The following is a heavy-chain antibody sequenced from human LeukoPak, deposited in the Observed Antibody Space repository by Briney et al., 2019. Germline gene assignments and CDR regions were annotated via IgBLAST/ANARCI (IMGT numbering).Heavy chain of an antibody. J-gene: IGHJ3*02. CDR3: ARPGPGSGSYHLDI. D-gene: IGHD1-26*01. Sequence: GESLKISCKGSGYKFTTYWIGWVRQMPGKGLEWMGIIYPGDYDTRYSPSFRGQVTISVDKSLSTAYLQWSSLKASDTAMYYCARPGPGSGSYHLDIWGQGTMVTVSS. CDR2: IYPGDYDT. CDR1: GYKFTTYW. V-gene: IGHV5-51*01.